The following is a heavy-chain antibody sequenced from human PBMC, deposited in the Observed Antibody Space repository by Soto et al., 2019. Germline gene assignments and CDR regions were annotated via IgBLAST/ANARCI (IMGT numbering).Heavy chain of an antibody. Sequence: GESLKISCKGSGYSFTSYWIACVRQMPGKGLESMGIIYPGDSDTRYSPSFQGHVTISADESTNTAYLQWSSLKPSDTAIYYCARRRRMNAGMEVWGQGTTVTVSS. J-gene: IGHJ6*02. V-gene: IGHV5-51*01. D-gene: IGHD1-1*01. CDR1: GYSFTSYW. CDR3: ARRRRMNAGMEV. CDR2: IYPGDSDT.